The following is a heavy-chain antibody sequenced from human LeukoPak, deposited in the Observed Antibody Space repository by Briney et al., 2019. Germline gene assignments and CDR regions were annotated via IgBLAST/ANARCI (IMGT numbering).Heavy chain of an antibody. V-gene: IGHV1-18*01. CDR1: GYTFTSYG. CDR3: ARVILVPTALPSGD. Sequence: VPGKASFKASGYTFTSYGISGVRQAPGQGLKGLGWISAYNGNTNYAQKIQGRVTMTTDTSTSTAYMELRSLRSDDTAVYYCARVILVPTALPSGDWGQGTLVTVSS. D-gene: IGHD2-21*01. J-gene: IGHJ4*02. CDR2: ISAYNGNT.